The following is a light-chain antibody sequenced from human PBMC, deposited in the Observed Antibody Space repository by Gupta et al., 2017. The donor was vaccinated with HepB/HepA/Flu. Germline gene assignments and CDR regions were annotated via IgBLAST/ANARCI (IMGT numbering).Light chain of an antibody. CDR2: DVS. CDR1: SSDVGGYNY. CDR3: RSYTSSINAYV. Sequence: QSALTQPASVSASPGPSITIPFTGTSSDVGGYNYVYWYQQHPGQAPKLLIYDVSNRPSGVSTRFSGAKSATTATVTISGLHAEDEADYYCRSYTSSINAYVFGNGTKGTVL. V-gene: IGLV2-14*01. J-gene: IGLJ1*01.